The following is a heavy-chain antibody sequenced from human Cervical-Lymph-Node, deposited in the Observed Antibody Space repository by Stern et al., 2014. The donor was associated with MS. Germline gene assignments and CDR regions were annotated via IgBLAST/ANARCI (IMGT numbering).Heavy chain of an antibody. D-gene: IGHD3-22*01. V-gene: IGHV4-59*01. CDR2: IYYSGST. CDR1: GGSISSYY. CDR3: ARGGEYYYDSSGYSDY. J-gene: IGHJ4*02. Sequence: VQLQESGPGLVKPSETLSLTCTVSGGSISSYYWSWIRQPPGKGLEWIGYIYYSGSTNYNPSLKSRVTISVDTSKNQFSLKLSSVTAADTAVYYCARGGEYYYDSSGYSDYWGQGTLVTVSS.